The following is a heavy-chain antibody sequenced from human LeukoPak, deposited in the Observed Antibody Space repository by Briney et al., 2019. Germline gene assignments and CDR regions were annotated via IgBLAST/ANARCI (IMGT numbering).Heavy chain of an antibody. Sequence: GGSLRLSCAASGFTFSSYWMHWVRQAPGKGLVWVSRINSDGSSTSYADSVKGRFTIPRDNAKNTLYLQMNSLRAEDTAVYYCAVTYYYDSSADYWGQGTLVTVSS. CDR3: AVTYYYDSSADY. V-gene: IGHV3-74*01. CDR2: INSDGSST. J-gene: IGHJ4*02. CDR1: GFTFSSYW. D-gene: IGHD3-22*01.